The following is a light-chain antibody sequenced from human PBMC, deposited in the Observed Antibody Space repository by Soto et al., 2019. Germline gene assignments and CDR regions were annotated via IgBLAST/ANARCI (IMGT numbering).Light chain of an antibody. J-gene: IGKJ5*01. CDR3: QQSFTAPIT. CDR1: QSINNH. V-gene: IGKV1-39*01. Sequence: DIQMTQSPSSLSASAGDRVTVTCRTSQSINNHLNWYQQKPGEAPKLLIYGSSSLHYGVPSRFSGSGSGSAFTLTISSLQPEDSATYYCQQSFTAPITFGQGTRLEI. CDR2: GSS.